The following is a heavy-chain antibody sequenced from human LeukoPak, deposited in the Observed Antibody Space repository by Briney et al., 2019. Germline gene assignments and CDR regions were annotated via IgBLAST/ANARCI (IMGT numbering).Heavy chain of an antibody. CDR1: GFTFSSYS. CDR2: ISSSSSYI. Sequence: GGSLRLSCAASGFTFSSYSMNWVRQAPGKGLEWVSSISSSSSYIYYADSLKGRFTISRDNAKNSLYLQMNSLRAEDTAVYYCARSIEAAGNYWGQGTLVTVSS. V-gene: IGHV3-21*01. CDR3: ARSIEAAGNY. D-gene: IGHD6-13*01. J-gene: IGHJ4*02.